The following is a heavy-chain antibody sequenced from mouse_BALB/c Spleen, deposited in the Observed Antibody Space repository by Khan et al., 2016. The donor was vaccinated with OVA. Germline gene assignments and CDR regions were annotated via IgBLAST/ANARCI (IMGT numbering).Heavy chain of an antibody. D-gene: IGHD2-3*01. V-gene: IGHV3-2*02. CDR3: ARDGSRYNYAMDY. Sequence: EVQLQESGPGLVKPSQSLSLTCTVTGYSITSDYAWNWIRQFPGNKLEWMGYISSSGSTNYNPALQSRLSITRATSKNQFFLQLNSVTTEDTATYYCARDGSRYNYAMDYWGQGTSVTVSS. CDR1: GYSITSDYA. CDR2: ISSSGST. J-gene: IGHJ4*01.